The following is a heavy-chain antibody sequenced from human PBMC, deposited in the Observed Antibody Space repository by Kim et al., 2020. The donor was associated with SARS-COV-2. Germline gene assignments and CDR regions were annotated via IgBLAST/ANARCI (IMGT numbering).Heavy chain of an antibody. V-gene: IGHV4-39*01. CDR3: ARFPTGFPNWFGP. CDR1: GASVSSTPYS. Sequence: SETLSLTCAVSGASVSSTPYSWGWIRQPPGGGLEWIATVSYNGNTYYKTSLQSRVTIFADMPKNQFSLRLTSVIAADTAIYYCARFPTGFPNWFGPWGQG. J-gene: IGHJ5*02. CDR2: VSYNGNT.